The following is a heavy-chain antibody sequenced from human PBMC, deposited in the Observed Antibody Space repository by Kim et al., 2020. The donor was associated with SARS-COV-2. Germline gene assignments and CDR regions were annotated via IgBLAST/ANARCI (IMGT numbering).Heavy chain of an antibody. V-gene: IGHV3-30*01. CDR3: ASDTVTTGY. CDR2: RKK. D-gene: IGHD4-17*01. J-gene: IGHJ4*02. Sequence: RKKHYAHSGKGRLTISRDNSKNTLYLQMNSLRAEDTAVYYCASDTVTTGYWGQGTLVTVSS.